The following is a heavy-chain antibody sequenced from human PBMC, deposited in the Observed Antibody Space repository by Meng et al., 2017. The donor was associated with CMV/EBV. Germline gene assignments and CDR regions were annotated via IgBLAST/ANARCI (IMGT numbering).Heavy chain of an antibody. CDR3: ARAAPDYYDSSGPPDY. Sequence: QVQPQESGPGLVKPSQTLSLTCTVSCGSISSGDYYWSWIRQPPGKGLEWIGYIYYSGSTYYNPSLKSRVTISVDTSKNQFSLKLSSVTAADTAVYYCARAAPDYYDSSGPPDYWGQGTLVTVSS. D-gene: IGHD3-22*01. J-gene: IGHJ4*02. CDR2: IYYSGST. CDR1: CGSISSGDYY. V-gene: IGHV4-30-4*08.